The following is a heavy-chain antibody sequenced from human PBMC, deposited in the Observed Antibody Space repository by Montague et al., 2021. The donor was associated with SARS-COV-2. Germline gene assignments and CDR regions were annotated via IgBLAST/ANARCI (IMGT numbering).Heavy chain of an antibody. CDR2: IWYDGSNK. CDR3: ARDRVRAAAGTRYYFDY. J-gene: IGHJ4*02. D-gene: IGHD6-13*01. Sequence: SLRLSCAASGFTFSSYGMHWVRQAPGKGLEWVAVIWYDGSNKYYXDSVKGRFTISRANSKNTLYLQMNSLRAEDTAVYYCARDRVRAAAGTRYYFDYWGQGTLVTVSS. CDR1: GFTFSSYG. V-gene: IGHV3-33*01.